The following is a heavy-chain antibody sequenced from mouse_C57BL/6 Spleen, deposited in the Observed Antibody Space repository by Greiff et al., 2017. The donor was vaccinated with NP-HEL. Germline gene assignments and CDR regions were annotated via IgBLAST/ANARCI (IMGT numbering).Heavy chain of an antibody. J-gene: IGHJ4*01. V-gene: IGHV1-62-2*01. D-gene: IGHD2-5*01. CDR3: ARHEDMRSNYVYYAMDY. CDR1: GYTFTEYT. CDR2: FYPGSGSI. Sequence: VQLQQSGAELVKPGASVKLSCKASGYTFTEYTIHWVKQRSGQGLEWIGWFYPGSGSIKYNEKFKDKATLTADKSSSTVYMELSRLTSEDSAVYFCARHEDMRSNYVYYAMDYWGQGTSVTVSS.